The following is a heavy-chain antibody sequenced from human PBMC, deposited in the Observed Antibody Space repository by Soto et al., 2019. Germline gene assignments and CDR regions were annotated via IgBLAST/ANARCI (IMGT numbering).Heavy chain of an antibody. V-gene: IGHV4-38-2*01. CDR3: AWLLDDSRGYYYFDY. J-gene: IGHJ4*02. CDR2: IFHSGTT. Sequence: SETLSLTCAVSGYSISSGYYWGWIRQPPGKGLEWLGSIFHSGTTYDNPSLKRRVTISVDMSNNQFSLKLTSVTAADTAVYYCAWLLDDSRGYYYFDYWGQGTLVTVSS. D-gene: IGHD3-22*01. CDR1: GYSISSGYY.